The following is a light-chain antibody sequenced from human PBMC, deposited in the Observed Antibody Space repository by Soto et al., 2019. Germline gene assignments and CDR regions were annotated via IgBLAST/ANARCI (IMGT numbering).Light chain of an antibody. J-gene: IGKJ1*01. Sequence: DIQMTQSPSSLSASVGDRVTITCRASQSISTYLSWYQQKXGKXPKFIIYTAHTLKSGAPSRLSASGSGTAFTLNIPSLQPEDFATYYCQHSYSTPQTFGTGTKADIK. CDR3: QHSYSTPQT. CDR2: TAH. CDR1: QSISTY. V-gene: IGKV1-39*01.